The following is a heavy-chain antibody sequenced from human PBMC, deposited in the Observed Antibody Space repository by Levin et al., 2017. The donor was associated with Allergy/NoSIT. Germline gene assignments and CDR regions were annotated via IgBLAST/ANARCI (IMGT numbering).Heavy chain of an antibody. CDR1: GFVFRIYA. V-gene: IGHV3-23*01. D-gene: IGHD2-15*01. J-gene: IGHJ6*02. CDR2: ISGGDATT. Sequence: GGSLRLSCAASGFVFRIYAMNWVRQAPGKGLEWVSGISGGDATTYYADSVKGRFTISRDNSNDTLFLQVNSLRAEETAVYYCARSLPLYCSGGHCRHSFYYGMDVWGQGTTVTVSS. CDR3: ARSLPLYCSGGHCRHSFYYGMDV.